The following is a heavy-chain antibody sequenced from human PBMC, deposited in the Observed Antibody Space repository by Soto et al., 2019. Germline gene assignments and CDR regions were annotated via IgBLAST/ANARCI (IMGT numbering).Heavy chain of an antibody. CDR3: AHSLIGYYYDSSGSNWFXP. D-gene: IGHD3-22*01. Sequence: SGPTLVNPTQTLTLTCTFSGFSLSTSGVGVGWIRQPPGKALEWLALIYWDDDKRYSPSLKSRLTITKDTSKNQVVLTMTNMDPVDTATYYCAHSLIGYYYDSSGSNWFXPWGQGTLVTVSS. CDR1: GFSLSTSGVG. CDR2: IYWDDDK. J-gene: IGHJ5*02. V-gene: IGHV2-5*02.